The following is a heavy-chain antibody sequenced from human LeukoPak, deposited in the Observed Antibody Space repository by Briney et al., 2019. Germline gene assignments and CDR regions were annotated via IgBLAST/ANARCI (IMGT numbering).Heavy chain of an antibody. CDR2: IKQDGSEK. J-gene: IGHJ6*02. CDR3: ARVSRDFYSNYYYYYGMDV. CDR1: GFTFSSYW. D-gene: IGHD4-11*01. Sequence: GRSLRLSCAASGFTFSSYWMSWVRQAPGKGLEWVANIKQDGSEKYYVDSVKGRFTISRDNAKNSLYLQMNSLRAEDTAVYYCARVSRDFYSNYYYYYGMDVWGQGTTVTVSS. V-gene: IGHV3-7*01.